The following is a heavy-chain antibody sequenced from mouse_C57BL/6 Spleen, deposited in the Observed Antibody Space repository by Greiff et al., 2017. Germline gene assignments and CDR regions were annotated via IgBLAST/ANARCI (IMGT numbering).Heavy chain of an antibody. Sequence: EVQLQQSGPVLVKPGASVKMSCKASGYTFTDYYMNWVKQSHGKSLEWIGVINPYNGGTSYNQKFKGKATLTVDKSSSTAYMELNSLTSEDSAVYYCARGKGSVYFDYWGQGTTLTVSS. CDR2: INPYNGGT. J-gene: IGHJ2*01. CDR3: ARGKGSVYFDY. V-gene: IGHV1-19*01. CDR1: GYTFTDYY.